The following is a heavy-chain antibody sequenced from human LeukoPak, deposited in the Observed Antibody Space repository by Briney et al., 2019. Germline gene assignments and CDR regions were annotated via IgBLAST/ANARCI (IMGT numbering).Heavy chain of an antibody. D-gene: IGHD3-10*01. CDR1: GYTFTSYD. V-gene: IGHV1-8*01. J-gene: IGHJ6*03. CDR2: MNPNSGNT. Sequence: ASVKVSCKASGYTFTSYDINWVRQAPGQGLEWMGWMNPNSGNTGYAQKFQGRVTMTRNTSISTAYMELSSLRSEDTAVYYCARVYYYGSGSNYYYYMDVWGKGTTVTISS. CDR3: ARVYYYGSGSNYYYYMDV.